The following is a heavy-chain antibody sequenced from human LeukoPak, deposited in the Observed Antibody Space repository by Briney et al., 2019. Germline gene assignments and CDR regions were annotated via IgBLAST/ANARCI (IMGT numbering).Heavy chain of an antibody. Sequence: GGTLRLSCAASGFTFDDYAMHWVRQAPGKGLEWVSGISWNSGSIGYADSVKGRFTISRDNAKNSLYLQMNSLRAEDTALYYCEKGLRYFDWLPYYFAFWGQGTVVIVSS. D-gene: IGHD3-9*01. J-gene: IGHJ4*02. CDR3: EKGLRYFDWLPYYFAF. V-gene: IGHV3-9*01. CDR1: GFTFDDYA. CDR2: ISWNSGSI.